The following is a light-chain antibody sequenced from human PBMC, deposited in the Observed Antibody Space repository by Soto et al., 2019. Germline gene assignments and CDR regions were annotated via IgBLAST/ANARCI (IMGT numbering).Light chain of an antibody. V-gene: IGLV2-14*01. CDR1: SSDDGGYNY. Sequence: QSVLTQPAPVSGSPGQSITISCTGTSSDDGGYNYVSWYQQHPGKAPKIMIYDVSNRPSGVSNLFSGSKSGNTASLTISGLQAEDEADYYCSSYTSSSTLLYVFGTGTKVTVL. CDR2: DVS. J-gene: IGLJ1*01. CDR3: SSYTSSSTLLYV.